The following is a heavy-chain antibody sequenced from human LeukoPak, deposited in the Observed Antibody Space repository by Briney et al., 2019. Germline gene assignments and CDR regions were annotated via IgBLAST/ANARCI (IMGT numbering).Heavy chain of an antibody. CDR3: ARDVYYVSGHDY. CDR2: IYYSGST. D-gene: IGHD3-10*01. CDR1: GGSISSSSYY. V-gene: IGHV4-39*07. J-gene: IGHJ4*02. Sequence: PSETLSLTCTVSGGSISSSSYYWGWIRQPPGKGLEWIGSIYYSGSTYYNPSLKSRVTMSVDSSKNQFSLKVRSVTAADTAVYYCARDVYYVSGHDYWGQGPLDTVSS.